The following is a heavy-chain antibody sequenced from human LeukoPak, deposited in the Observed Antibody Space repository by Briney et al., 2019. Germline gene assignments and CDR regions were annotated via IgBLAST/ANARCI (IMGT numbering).Heavy chain of an antibody. CDR1: GFTFSSYW. J-gene: IGHJ5*02. Sequence: PGGSLRLSCAASGFTFSSYWMSWVRQAPGKGLEWVANIKQDGSEKYYVDSVKGRFTISRDNAKNSLYLQTNSLRAEDTAVYYCAREEPLYDFWSGYAKPQNWFDPWGQGTLVTVSS. V-gene: IGHV3-7*01. CDR3: AREEPLYDFWSGYAKPQNWFDP. CDR2: IKQDGSEK. D-gene: IGHD3-3*01.